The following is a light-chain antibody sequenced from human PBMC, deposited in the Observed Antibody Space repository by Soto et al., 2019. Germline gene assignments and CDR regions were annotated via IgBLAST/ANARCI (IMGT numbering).Light chain of an antibody. CDR3: QQYYSTPPT. CDR2: WAS. Sequence: DIVMTQSPDSLAVSLGERSTINCKSSQSVLYSSNNKNYLAWYQQKPGQPPKLLIYWASTRESGVPDRFSGSGSGTDFTLTISSLQAEDVGGYYCQQYYSTPPTFGGGTRVEIK. J-gene: IGKJ4*01. V-gene: IGKV4-1*01. CDR1: QSVLYSSNNKNY.